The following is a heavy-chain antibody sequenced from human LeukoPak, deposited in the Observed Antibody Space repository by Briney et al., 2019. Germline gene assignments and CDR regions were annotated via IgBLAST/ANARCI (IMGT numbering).Heavy chain of an antibody. Sequence: SETLSLTCTVSGGSISSSDYYWGWIRQPPGKGLEWIGSIYYSVTTYYNPSLKSRVTISVDTSKNQFSLKLSSVTAADTAVYYCARRRILLWFGEHYAFDIWGQGTMVTVSS. J-gene: IGHJ3*02. CDR3: ARRRILLWFGEHYAFDI. CDR1: GGSISSSDYY. CDR2: IYYSVTT. D-gene: IGHD3-10*01. V-gene: IGHV4-39*07.